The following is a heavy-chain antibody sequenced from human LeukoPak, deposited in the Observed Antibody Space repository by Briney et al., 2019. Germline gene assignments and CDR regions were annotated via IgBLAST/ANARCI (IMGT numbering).Heavy chain of an antibody. D-gene: IGHD7-27*01. CDR2: IGNNGGGI. V-gene: IGHV3-23*01. CDR1: GFTFSTYT. J-gene: IGHJ4*02. CDR3: VIGPNWGTHS. Sequence: PGGSLRLSCAASGFTFSTYTMYWVRHPPGKRLEWVSIIGNNGGGIHYADSVKGRFTISRDNFKNALYLQMNSLRVEDTAVYYCVIGPNWGTHSWGQGVLVTVSS.